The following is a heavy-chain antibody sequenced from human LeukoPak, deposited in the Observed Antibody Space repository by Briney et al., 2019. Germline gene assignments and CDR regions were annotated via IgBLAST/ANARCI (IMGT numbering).Heavy chain of an antibody. V-gene: IGHV1-2*02. J-gene: IGHJ4*02. Sequence: ASVKVSCKASGYTFTGYYMHWVRQAPGQGLEWMGWINPNSGGTNYAQKFQGRVTMTRDTSISTAYMELSRLRSDDTAGYYCARVGSSGWYYFDYWGQGTLVTVSS. D-gene: IGHD6-19*01. CDR3: ARVGSSGWYYFDY. CDR1: GYTFTGYY. CDR2: INPNSGGT.